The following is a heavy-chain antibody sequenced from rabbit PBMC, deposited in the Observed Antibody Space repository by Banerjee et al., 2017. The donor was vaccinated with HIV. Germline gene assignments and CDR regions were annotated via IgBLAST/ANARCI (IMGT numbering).Heavy chain of an antibody. CDR3: ARAYVDGSVGVWNL. D-gene: IGHD5-1*01. CDR2: IYAGSSGST. V-gene: IGHV1S45*01. J-gene: IGHJ4*01. Sequence: QEQLEESGGDLVKPEGSLTLTCTASGFSFSSSYWICWVRQAPGKGLEWIACIYAGSSGSTYYASWAKGRFTISKTSSTTVTLQMTSLTVADTATYFCARAYVDGSVGVWNLWGPGTLVTVS. CDR1: GFSFSSSYW.